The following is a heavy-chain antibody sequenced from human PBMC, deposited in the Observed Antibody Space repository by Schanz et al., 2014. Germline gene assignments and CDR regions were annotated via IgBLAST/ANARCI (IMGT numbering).Heavy chain of an antibody. V-gene: IGHV3-30*03. CDR1: GFTVNTNY. D-gene: IGHD3-16*01. CDR2: ISNHGLNT. CDR3: ARVETFNYDDITLYHHFFDP. Sequence: VQLVESEGGLVQPGGSLRLSCAVSGFTVNTNYMSWVRQAPGKGLEWVAAISNHGLNTYFGDSVKGRFTISRDNSRNTVFLQMNSLKPEDMAIYYCARVETFNYDDITLYHHFFDPWGQGTLVTVSS. J-gene: IGHJ5*02.